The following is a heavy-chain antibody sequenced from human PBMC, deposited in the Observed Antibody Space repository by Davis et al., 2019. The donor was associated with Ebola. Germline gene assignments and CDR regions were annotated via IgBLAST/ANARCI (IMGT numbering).Heavy chain of an antibody. CDR3: AVGSYYFGY. D-gene: IGHD1-26*01. J-gene: IGHJ4*02. Sequence: HTGGSLRLSCAASGFTFSSHWLHWVRQAPGKGLVWVSRINSDSSSRSYADSVKGRFTISRDNAKNTLYLQMNSLGAEDTAVYYCAVGSYYFGYWGQGTLVTVSS. V-gene: IGHV3-74*01. CDR2: INSDSSSR. CDR1: GFTFSSHW.